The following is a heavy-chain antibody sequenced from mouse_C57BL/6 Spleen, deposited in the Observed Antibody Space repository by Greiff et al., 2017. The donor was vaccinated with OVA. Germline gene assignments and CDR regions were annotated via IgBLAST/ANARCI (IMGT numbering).Heavy chain of an antibody. CDR2: IYPSDSET. D-gene: IGHD2-4*01. CDR3: ARSGGDYGGFAY. CDR1: GYTFTSYW. J-gene: IGHJ3*01. Sequence: VKQSCKASGYTFTSYWMDWVKQRPGQGLEWIGNIYPSDSETHYNQKFKDKATLTVDKSSSTAYMQLSSLTSEDSAVYYCARSGGDYGGFAYWGQGTLVTVSA. V-gene: IGHV1-61*01.